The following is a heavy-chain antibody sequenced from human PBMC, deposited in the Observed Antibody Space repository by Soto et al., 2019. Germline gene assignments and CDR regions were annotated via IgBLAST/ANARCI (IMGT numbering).Heavy chain of an antibody. Sequence: QLQLQESGPGLVKPSESLSLTCTVSGDSFTIDSYYWAWIRQPPGKGLEWLGTISHTGTTFHNPSLKSRRTMSVAKSKNQFSLNLSSVTAADTALYFCARHSDKYVSSWYGLGSWGQGTLVTVSS. CDR3: ARHSDKYVSSWYGLGS. CDR1: GDSFTIDSYY. J-gene: IGHJ4*02. V-gene: IGHV4-39*01. D-gene: IGHD6-13*01. CDR2: ISHTGTT.